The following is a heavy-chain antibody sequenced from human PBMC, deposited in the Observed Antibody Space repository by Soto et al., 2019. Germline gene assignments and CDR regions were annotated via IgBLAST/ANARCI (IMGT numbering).Heavy chain of an antibody. CDR3: ARGSGYDQYYFDY. D-gene: IGHD5-12*01. Sequence: QVQLVESGGGVVQPGRSLRLSCAASGFTFSSYGMYWVRQATGKGLEWVAVIWYDGSNKYYADTVKGRFTISRDNSKNTLYLQMNSLKAEDTAVYYCARGSGYDQYYFDYWGQGTLVTVSS. J-gene: IGHJ4*02. CDR2: IWYDGSNK. V-gene: IGHV3-33*01. CDR1: GFTFSSYG.